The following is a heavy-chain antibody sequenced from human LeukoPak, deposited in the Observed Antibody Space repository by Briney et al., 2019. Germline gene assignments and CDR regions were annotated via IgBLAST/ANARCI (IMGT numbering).Heavy chain of an antibody. CDR1: GGSLSSYY. V-gene: IGHV4-59*01. CDR2: IYYSGST. Sequence: SETLSLTCTVSGGSLSSYYWSWIRQPPGKGLEWIGYIYYSGSTNYNPSLKSRVTISVDTSKNQFSLKLSSVTAADTAVYYCARVASYDFWSGYYHFDYWGQGTLVTVSS. D-gene: IGHD3-3*01. J-gene: IGHJ4*02. CDR3: ARVASYDFWSGYYHFDY.